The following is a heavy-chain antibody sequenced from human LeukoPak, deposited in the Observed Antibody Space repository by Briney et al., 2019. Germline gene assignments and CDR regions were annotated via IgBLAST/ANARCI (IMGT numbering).Heavy chain of an antibody. D-gene: IGHD2-2*01. Sequence: PGGSLRLSCAASGFTFSNYNTNWVRQAPGKGLEWVSSISSSSSSISYSDSVKGRFTISRDNAKNSLYLQMNSLRAEDTAVYYCARDEVPADNTPIDYWGQGTLVTVSS. CDR2: ISSSSSSI. V-gene: IGHV3-21*01. J-gene: IGHJ4*02. CDR3: ARDEVPADNTPIDY. CDR1: GFTFSNYN.